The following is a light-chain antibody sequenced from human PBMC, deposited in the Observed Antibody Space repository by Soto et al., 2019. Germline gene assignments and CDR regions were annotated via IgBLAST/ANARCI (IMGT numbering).Light chain of an antibody. CDR2: RND. Sequence: QSALAQPPSVSAAPGQKVTISCSGSSSNIGNNYVSWYQQLPGTAPKLLIYRNDQRPSGVPDRFSGSKSGTSASLAISGLRSEDEADYYCASGDDSLSSPFYVFGAGTKVTVL. J-gene: IGLJ1*01. V-gene: IGLV1-47*01. CDR1: SSNIGNNY. CDR3: ASGDDSLSSPFYV.